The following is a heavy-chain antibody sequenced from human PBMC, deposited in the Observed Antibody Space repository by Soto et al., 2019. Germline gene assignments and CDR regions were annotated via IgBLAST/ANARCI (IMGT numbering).Heavy chain of an antibody. V-gene: IGHV4-30-2*01. CDR3: ARAGDSAFDY. CDR1: GGSISSGGYS. Sequence: PSETLSLTCAVSGGSISSGGYSWSWIRQPPGKGLEWIGYIYHSGSTYYNPSLKSRVTISVDRSKNQFSLKLSSVTAADTAVYYCARAGDSAFDYWGQGTLVTVSS. CDR2: IYHSGST. J-gene: IGHJ4*02.